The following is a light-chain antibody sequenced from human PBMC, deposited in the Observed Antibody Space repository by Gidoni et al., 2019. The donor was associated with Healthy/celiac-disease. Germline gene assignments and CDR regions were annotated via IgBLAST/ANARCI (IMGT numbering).Light chain of an antibody. J-gene: IGKJ1*01. CDR1: QSISSW. CDR3: QQYNSYPWT. V-gene: IGKV1-5*03. CDR2: KAS. Sequence: DSQITQSPSTLSASVGDRVTITCRASQSISSWLAWYQQKPGKAPKLLIYKASSLESGVQSRFSGSGSGTEFTLTISSLQPADFATYYCQQYNSYPWTFGQGTKVEIK.